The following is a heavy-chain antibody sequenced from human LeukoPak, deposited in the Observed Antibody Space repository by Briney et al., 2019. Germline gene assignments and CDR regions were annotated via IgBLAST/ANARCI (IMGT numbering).Heavy chain of an antibody. CDR3: AELGITMIGGV. CDR2: ISSSGSTI. V-gene: IGHV3-48*04. D-gene: IGHD3-10*02. CDR1: GFTFSTYG. Sequence: GGSMRLSCAASGFTFSTYGMNWVRQAPGKGLEWVSYISSSGSTIYYADSVKGRFTISRDNAKNSLYLQMNSLRAEDTAVYYCAELGITMIGGVWGKGTTVTISS. J-gene: IGHJ6*04.